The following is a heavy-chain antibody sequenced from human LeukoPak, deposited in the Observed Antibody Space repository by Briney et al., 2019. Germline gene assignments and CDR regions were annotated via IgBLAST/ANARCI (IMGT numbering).Heavy chain of an antibody. CDR2: ISAYNGNT. D-gene: IGHD3-22*01. CDR3: ARDPRDFYYDSSGYTGTRYAFDY. Sequence: ASVKVSCKASGYTFTNYGISWVRQAPGQGLEWMGWISAYNGNTNYAENLQGTVTMTTDKSTSTAYMELRSLRSDDTAVYYCARDPRDFYYDSSGYTGTRYAFDYWGQGTLVTVSS. CDR1: GYTFTNYG. V-gene: IGHV1-18*01. J-gene: IGHJ4*02.